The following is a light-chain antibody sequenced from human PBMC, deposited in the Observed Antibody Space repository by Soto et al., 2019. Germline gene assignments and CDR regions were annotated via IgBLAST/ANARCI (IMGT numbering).Light chain of an antibody. Sequence: EIVMTQSPATLSVSPGERATLSCRASRNINRKLAWYQQKPGQAPRLLISGVSTRATGIPARFSGSGSGTDFTLTISSLQSEDFAVYYCQQYYDYPPLIFGGGTKVEIK. J-gene: IGKJ4*01. CDR1: RNINRK. CDR2: GVS. CDR3: QQYYDYPPLI. V-gene: IGKV3-15*01.